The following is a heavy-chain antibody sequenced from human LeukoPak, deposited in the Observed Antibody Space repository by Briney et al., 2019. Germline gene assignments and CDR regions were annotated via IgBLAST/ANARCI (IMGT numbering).Heavy chain of an antibody. Sequence: SETLSLTRTVSGDSVNSGSFYWSWIRQPPGKGLEWIGYIYYSGHTNYNPSLKSRVTRSVDTSRNQFSLNLSSVTAADTAIYYCAREYSSSSYTDFWGRGILVTVSS. CDR2: IYYSGHT. J-gene: IGHJ4*02. CDR1: GDSVNSGSFY. D-gene: IGHD6-6*01. CDR3: AREYSSSSYTDF. V-gene: IGHV4-61*01.